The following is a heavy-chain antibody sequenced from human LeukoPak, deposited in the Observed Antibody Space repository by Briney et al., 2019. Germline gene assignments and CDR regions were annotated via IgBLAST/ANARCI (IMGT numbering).Heavy chain of an antibody. CDR1: GFTIINNW. CDR2: ISGSGGST. Sequence: GGSLRLSCAVSGFTIINNWMYWVRQAPGRGLEWVAGISGSGGSTNYADSVKGRFTISRDNPKNTLYLQMNRLRAEDTAVYFCAKRGVVIRVILVGFHKEAYYFDSWGQGALVTVSS. V-gene: IGHV3-23*01. J-gene: IGHJ4*02. CDR3: AKRGVVIRVILVGFHKEAYYFDS. D-gene: IGHD3-22*01.